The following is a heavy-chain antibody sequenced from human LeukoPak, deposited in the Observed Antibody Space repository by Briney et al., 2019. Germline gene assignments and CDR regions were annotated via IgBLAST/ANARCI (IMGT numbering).Heavy chain of an antibody. CDR1: GYTFTDYY. CDR3: ARDRDDTVTTGY. D-gene: IGHD4-17*01. J-gene: IGHJ4*02. V-gene: IGHV1-69*05. CDR2: IIPLFGTA. Sequence: SVKVSCKASGYTFTDYYMHWVRQAPGHGHECMGRIIPLFGTANYAQKLQGRVTITTDESTSTAHMELSSLRSEDTAVYYCARDRDDTVTTGYWGQGTLVTVSS.